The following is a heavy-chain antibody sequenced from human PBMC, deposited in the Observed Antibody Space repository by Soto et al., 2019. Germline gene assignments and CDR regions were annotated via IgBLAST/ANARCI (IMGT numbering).Heavy chain of an antibody. V-gene: IGHV3-73*01. Sequence: EVQLVESGGGLVQPGGSLKLSCAASGFTFSGSAMHWVRQASGKGLEWVGRIRSKGNNYATAYGASLKGRFTISRDDSKNTAYLQKNRLNTEDTAVYYCSRQASDFWSGKPQYYMDVWGKGTTVTVSS. CDR2: IRSKGNNYAT. CDR3: SRQASDFWSGKPQYYMDV. J-gene: IGHJ6*03. CDR1: GFTFSGSA. D-gene: IGHD3-3*01.